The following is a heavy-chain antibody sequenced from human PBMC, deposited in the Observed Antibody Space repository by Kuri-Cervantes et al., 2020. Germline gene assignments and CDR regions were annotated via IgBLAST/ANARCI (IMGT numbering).Heavy chain of an antibody. J-gene: IGHJ3*02. D-gene: IGHD3-10*01. CDR2: ISYDGSNK. CDR1: GFTFSSYW. Sequence: GGPRRLSCAASGFTFSSYWMSWVRQAPGKGLEWVAVISYDGSNKYYADSVKGRFTISRDNSKNTLYQQMNSLRAEDTAVYYCAKVLWFGELLSDAFDIWGQGTMVTVSS. V-gene: IGHV3-30*18. CDR3: AKVLWFGELLSDAFDI.